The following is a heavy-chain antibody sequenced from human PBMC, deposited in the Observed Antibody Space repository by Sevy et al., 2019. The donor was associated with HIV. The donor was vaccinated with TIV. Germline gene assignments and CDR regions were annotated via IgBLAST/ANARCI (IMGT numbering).Heavy chain of an antibody. CDR2: ISGRDGTV. J-gene: IGHJ4*02. CDR1: GFTFSNFY. Sequence: GGSLRLSCAASGFTFSNFYMGWIRQAPGKGLEWISSISGRDGTVLYADSVKGRFTISRDNAMNSVYLQINSLRVEDTAVYYCVRVYYFACWNGYYVNFDFWGQGTLVTVSS. D-gene: IGHD3-3*01. CDR3: VRVYYFACWNGYYVNFDF. V-gene: IGHV3-11*01.